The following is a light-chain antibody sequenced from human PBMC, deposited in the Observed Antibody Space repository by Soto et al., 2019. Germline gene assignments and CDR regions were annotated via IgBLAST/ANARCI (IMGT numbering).Light chain of an antibody. CDR1: QSVSNNW. CDR2: STS. Sequence: EIVLTQSPDTLSLSPGERATLSCRASQSVSNNWLAWYQQRPGQAPRLLIYSTSSRAGGVPDKFSGSGSGTDFTLTINRLEPEDFAVYYCQQYSMSPYNFAQGTKVEI. V-gene: IGKV3-20*01. J-gene: IGKJ2*01. CDR3: QQYSMSPYN.